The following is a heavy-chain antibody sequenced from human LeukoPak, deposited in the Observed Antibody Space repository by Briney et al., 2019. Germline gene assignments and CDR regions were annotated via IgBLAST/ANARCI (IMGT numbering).Heavy chain of an antibody. D-gene: IGHD3-10*01. Sequence: SETLSLTCTVSGGSISSSGYYWGWIRQPPGKGLEWIGSIYYSGSTYYNPSLKSRVTISVDTSKNQFSLKLSSVTAADTAVYYCARKRGWFGELLSEYYFDYWGQGTLVTVSS. CDR2: IYYSGST. CDR3: ARKRGWFGELLSEYYFDY. J-gene: IGHJ4*02. CDR1: GGSISSSGYY. V-gene: IGHV4-39*01.